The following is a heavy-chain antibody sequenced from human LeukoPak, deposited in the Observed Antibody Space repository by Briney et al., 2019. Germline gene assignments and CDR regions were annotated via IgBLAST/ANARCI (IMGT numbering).Heavy chain of an antibody. D-gene: IGHD3-22*01. Sequence: PSETLSLTCTVSGGSISSYYWSWIRQPPGKGLEWIGYIYYSGSTNYNPSLKSRVTISVDTSKNQFSLKLSSVTAADTAVYYCARGVGYYDSSGYYSDWFDPWGQGTLVTVSS. J-gene: IGHJ5*02. V-gene: IGHV4-59*08. CDR3: ARGVGYYDSSGYYSDWFDP. CDR2: IYYSGST. CDR1: GGSISSYY.